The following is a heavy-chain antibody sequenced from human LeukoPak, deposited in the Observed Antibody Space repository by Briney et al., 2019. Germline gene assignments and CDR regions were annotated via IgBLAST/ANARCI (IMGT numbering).Heavy chain of an antibody. J-gene: IGHJ4*02. Sequence: GSLRLSCAASGFTFDDYGTSWVRQAPGKGLEWVSGINWNGGSTGYADSVKGRFTISRDNAKNSQYLQMNSLRTEDTALYYCAKDPPRWGTTVTTWFDYWGQGTLVTVSS. CDR3: AKDPPRWGTTVTTWFDY. V-gene: IGHV3-20*04. CDR1: GFTFDDYG. CDR2: INWNGGST. D-gene: IGHD4-17*01.